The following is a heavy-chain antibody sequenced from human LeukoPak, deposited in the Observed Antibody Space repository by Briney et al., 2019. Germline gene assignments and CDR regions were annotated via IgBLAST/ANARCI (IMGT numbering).Heavy chain of an antibody. D-gene: IGHD3-3*01. Sequence: GGSLRLSCTASGFTYGDYAMSWVRQAPGKGLEWVGFIRSKAYGGTTEYAASVKGRFTISRDDSKSIAYLQMNSLKTEDTAVYYCTRVYDFWSGYYLGYFDYWGQGTLVTVSS. CDR1: GFTYGDYA. CDR3: TRVYDFWSGYYLGYFDY. CDR2: IRSKAYGGTT. V-gene: IGHV3-49*04. J-gene: IGHJ4*02.